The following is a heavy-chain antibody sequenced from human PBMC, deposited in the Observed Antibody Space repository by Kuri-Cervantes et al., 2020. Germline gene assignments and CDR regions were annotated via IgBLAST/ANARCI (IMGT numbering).Heavy chain of an antibody. V-gene: IGHV4-38-2*02. CDR1: GDSISSDYY. D-gene: IGHD3-16*01. CDR2: VYHSGSA. CDR3: ARGWVLGV. J-gene: IGHJ3*01. Sequence: SETLSLTCSVSGDSISSDYYWGWIRQPPGKGLEWIGSVYHSGSAYHNPSLKSRVTISVDTSKNQFSLQLNSVTPEDTAVYYCARGWVLGVWGQGTMVTVSS.